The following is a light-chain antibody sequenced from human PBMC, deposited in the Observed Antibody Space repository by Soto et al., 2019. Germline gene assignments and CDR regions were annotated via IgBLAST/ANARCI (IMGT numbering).Light chain of an antibody. J-gene: IGKJ1*01. V-gene: IGKV3-15*01. CDR3: QQYNHWPRT. CDR2: GAS. CDR1: QSVSSY. Sequence: EVLMTQSPDTLYVSPGERVTLSCRASQSVSSYLAWYQQKPGQAPRLLIYGASTRATDIPARFSGSGSGTEFTLTISSLQSEDSGVYYCQQYNHWPRTFGQGTKVDI.